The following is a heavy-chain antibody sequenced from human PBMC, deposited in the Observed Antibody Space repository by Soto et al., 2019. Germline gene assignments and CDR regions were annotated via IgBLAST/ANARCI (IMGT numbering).Heavy chain of an antibody. CDR1: GGTFVSSA. V-gene: IGHV1-69*01. Sequence: QVQLVQSGAELKEPGSSVRVSCRVSGGTFVSSAFAWVRQSLGEGIEWMGGIVPILGTTKYAEKFQGRVTISADESTRTAYLELSSLVLADTAVYFCAKKNPHGDSNKAWLDPWGQGTLVIVSS. D-gene: IGHD2-15*01. J-gene: IGHJ5*02. CDR2: IVPILGTT. CDR3: AKKNPHGDSNKAWLDP.